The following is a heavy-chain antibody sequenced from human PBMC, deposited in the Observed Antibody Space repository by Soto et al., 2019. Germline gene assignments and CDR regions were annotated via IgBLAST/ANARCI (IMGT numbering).Heavy chain of an antibody. J-gene: IGHJ4*02. V-gene: IGHV1-3*01. CDR1: GYTFTSYA. CDR3: ANALGLYYFDY. CDR2: INAGNGNT. D-gene: IGHD2-8*01. Sequence: ASVKVACKASGYTFTSYAMHWVRQAPGQRLEWMGWINAGNGNTKYSQKFQGRVTITRDTSASTAYMELSSLRSEDTAVYYCANALGLYYFDYWGQGTLVTVSS.